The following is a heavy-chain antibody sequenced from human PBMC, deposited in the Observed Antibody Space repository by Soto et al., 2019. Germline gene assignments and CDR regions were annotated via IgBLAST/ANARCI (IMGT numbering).Heavy chain of an antibody. CDR3: ASWEAYYCDSRGYLATSPLPFDI. CDR1: GYTFTSYY. CDR2: INPSGGST. Sequence: ASVKVSCKASGYTFTSYYMHWVRQAPGQGLEWMGIINPSGGSTSYAQKFQGRVTMTRDTSTSTVYMELSSLRSEDTAVYYCASWEAYYCDSRGYLATSPLPFDIWGQGTMVTVSS. V-gene: IGHV1-46*01. J-gene: IGHJ3*02. D-gene: IGHD3-22*01.